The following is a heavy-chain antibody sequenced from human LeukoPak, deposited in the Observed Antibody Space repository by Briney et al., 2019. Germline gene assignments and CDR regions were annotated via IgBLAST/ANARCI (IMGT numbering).Heavy chain of an antibody. CDR3: AREKRFLFDY. D-gene: IGHD3-10*01. CDR2: IYYSGST. Sequence: SETLSLTCTVSGGSISSYYWSWIRQPPGKGLEWIGYIYYSGSTNYNPSLKSRVTISVDTSKNQFSLKLSSVTAADTAVYYCAREKRFLFDYWGQGTLVTVSS. CDR1: GGSISSYY. V-gene: IGHV4-59*01. J-gene: IGHJ4*02.